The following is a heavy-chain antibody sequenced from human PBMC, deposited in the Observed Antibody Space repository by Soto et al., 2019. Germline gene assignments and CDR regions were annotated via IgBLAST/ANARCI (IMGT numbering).Heavy chain of an antibody. CDR1: GGTFSSYA. V-gene: IGHV1-69*13. CDR3: ARVREYSYGPDIYYYYYGMDV. J-gene: IGHJ6*02. D-gene: IGHD5-18*01. Sequence: ASVKVSFKASGGTFSSYAISWVRQAPGQGLEWMGGIIPIFGTANYAQKFQGRVTITADESTSTAYMELSSLRSEDTAVYYCARVREYSYGPDIYYYYYGMDVWGQGTTVTVSS. CDR2: IIPIFGTA.